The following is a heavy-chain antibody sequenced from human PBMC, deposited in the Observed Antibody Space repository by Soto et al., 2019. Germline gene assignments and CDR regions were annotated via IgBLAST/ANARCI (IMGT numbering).Heavy chain of an antibody. D-gene: IGHD2-21*01. CDR2: IYSGGST. V-gene: IGHV3-NL1*01. J-gene: IGHJ4*02. CDR3: AKPRMGDLSDYWGGAFDY. CDR1: GFTFSSYG. Sequence: GGSLRLSCAASGFTFSSYGMHWVRQAPGKGLEWVSAIYSGGSTYYADSVKGRFTISRDNSKNTLYLQMISLRAEDTAVYYCAKPRMGDLSDYWGGAFDYWGQGTLVTVSS.